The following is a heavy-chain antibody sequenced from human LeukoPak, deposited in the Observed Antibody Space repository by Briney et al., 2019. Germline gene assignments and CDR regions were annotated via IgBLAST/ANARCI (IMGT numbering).Heavy chain of an antibody. CDR2: INQDGSEK. J-gene: IGHJ4*02. CDR1: GFTFSNYW. D-gene: IGHD4-17*01. CDR3: ARVDDYGDYGHFDY. V-gene: IGHV3-7*01. Sequence: PGGSLRLSCAASGFTFSNYWMSWVRQAPGKGLEWVANINQDGSEKYYVDSVKGRFTISRDNAKNSLYLQMNSLRAEDTAVYYCARVDDYGDYGHFDYWGQGTLVTVSS.